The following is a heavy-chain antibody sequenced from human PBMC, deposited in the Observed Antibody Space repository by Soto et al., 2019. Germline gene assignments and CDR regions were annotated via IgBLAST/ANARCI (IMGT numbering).Heavy chain of an antibody. CDR2: MNPNSGNT. CDR3: ARGNYDFWSGLSYGMDV. Sequence: ASVKVSCKASGYTFTSYDINWVRQATGEGLEWMGWMNPNSGNTGYAQKFQGRVTMTRNTSISTAYMELSSLRSEDTAVYYCARGNYDFWSGLSYGMDVWGQGTTVTVSS. D-gene: IGHD3-3*01. CDR1: GYTFTSYD. J-gene: IGHJ6*02. V-gene: IGHV1-8*01.